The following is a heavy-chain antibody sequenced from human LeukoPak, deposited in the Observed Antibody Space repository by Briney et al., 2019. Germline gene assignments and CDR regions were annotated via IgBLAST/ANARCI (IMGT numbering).Heavy chain of an antibody. CDR3: ARVLELGMADYFDY. D-gene: IGHD3-10*01. CDR2: ISYDGSNK. V-gene: IGHV3-30-3*01. CDR1: GFTFSSYA. J-gene: IGHJ4*02. Sequence: GGPLRLSCAPPGFTFSSYAMHWVGQAPAKGLGWVAVISYDGSNKYYADSVKGRFTISRDNSKNTLYLQMNSLRAEDTAVYYCARVLELGMADYFDYWGREPWSPSPQ.